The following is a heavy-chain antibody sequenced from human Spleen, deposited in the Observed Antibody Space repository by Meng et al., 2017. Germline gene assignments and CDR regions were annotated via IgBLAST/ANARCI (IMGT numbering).Heavy chain of an antibody. D-gene: IGHD4-17*01. CDR1: GFNFSNYW. Sequence: GESLKISCVASGFNFSNYWMSWVRQAPGKGLEWVANIKQDGREKYYVDSVKGRFTISRDNAKNSLYLQMNSLRAEDTAVYYCARPYGDYEGGFDPWGQGTLVTVSS. V-gene: IGHV3-7*01. CDR3: ARPYGDYEGGFDP. J-gene: IGHJ5*02. CDR2: IKQDGREK.